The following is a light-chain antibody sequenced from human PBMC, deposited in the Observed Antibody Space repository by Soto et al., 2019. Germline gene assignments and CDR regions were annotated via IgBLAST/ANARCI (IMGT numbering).Light chain of an antibody. CDR1: QSINSE. J-gene: IGKJ2*01. CDR2: GAS. Sequence: EIVMTQSPATLSLSPGERAALSCRASQSINSELAWYQQKPGQPPRLLIYGASTRATGVPAGFTGSESGSEFTLTISGLKSEDFAVYYCKQGHNWPLTFGQGTRREI. CDR3: KQGHNWPLT. V-gene: IGKV3-15*01.